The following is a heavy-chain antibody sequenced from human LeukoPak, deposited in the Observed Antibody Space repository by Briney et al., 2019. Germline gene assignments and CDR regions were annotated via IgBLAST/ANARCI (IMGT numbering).Heavy chain of an antibody. CDR1: GFTFSSYA. V-gene: IGHV3-21*01. D-gene: IGHD3-10*01. CDR2: ISGSGTNT. Sequence: GGSLRLSCAASGFTFSSYAMNSVRQAPGKGLEWVSGISGSGTNTDYIDSVKGRFTISRDNAKNSLYLQMNNLRAEDTAVYYCAGHGSGSYYPTLWGQGTLVTVSS. J-gene: IGHJ4*02. CDR3: AGHGSGSYYPTL.